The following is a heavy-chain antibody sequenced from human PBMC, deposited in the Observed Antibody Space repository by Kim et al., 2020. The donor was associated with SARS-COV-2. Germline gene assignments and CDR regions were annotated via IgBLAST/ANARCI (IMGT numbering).Heavy chain of an antibody. CDR2: ISYDGSNK. J-gene: IGHJ6*02. CDR3: AKAVLRGVNYYYYGMDV. V-gene: IGHV3-30*18. D-gene: IGHD3-10*01. Sequence: GGSLRLSCAASGFTFNTYGMCWVRQAPGKGLEWVAVISYDGSNKYYADSVKGRFTISRDNSKNTLYLQRNSLRAEDTAVYYCAKAVLRGVNYYYYGMDVWGQGTTVTVSS. CDR1: GFTFNTYG.